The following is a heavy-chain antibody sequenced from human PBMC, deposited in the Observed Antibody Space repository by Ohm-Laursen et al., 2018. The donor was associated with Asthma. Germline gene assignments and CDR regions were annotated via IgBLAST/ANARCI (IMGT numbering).Heavy chain of an antibody. CDR2: ITSGSDII. Sequence: SLRFSCAASGFYFSTYSMHWVRQAPGKGPEWLAFITSGSDIIHYALSVEGRFTISRDNAKKSLYLQMESLRVEDTAVYYCVRAPDYFSLFEYWGQGTLVTVSS. CDR1: GFYFSTYS. V-gene: IGHV3-48*01. D-gene: IGHD1-14*01. J-gene: IGHJ4*02. CDR3: VRAPDYFSLFEY.